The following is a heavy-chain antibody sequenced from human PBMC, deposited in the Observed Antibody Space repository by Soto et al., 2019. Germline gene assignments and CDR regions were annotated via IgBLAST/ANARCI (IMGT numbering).Heavy chain of an antibody. CDR3: ARAGGWCSFDY. J-gene: IGHJ4*02. V-gene: IGHV3-7*04. CDR1: GFSFGNYW. CDR2: IKQDGGEK. D-gene: IGHD6-19*01. Sequence: EVQLVESGGGLVQPGGSLRLSCTASGFSFGNYWMIWVRQAPGKGLEWVANIKQDGGEKDYVDSVKGRFTVSRDNYKKSLYLKMNSLRGEDTAVYYCARAGGWCSFDYWGQGTLFTVSS.